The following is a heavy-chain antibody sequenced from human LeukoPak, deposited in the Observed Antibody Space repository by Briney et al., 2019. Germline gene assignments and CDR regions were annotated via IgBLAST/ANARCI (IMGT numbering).Heavy chain of an antibody. CDR3: ARGWGIPAPISWFDP. Sequence: SVKVSCKASGYTFTSYGISWVRQAPGQGLEWMGGIVPIFGKTKYAQKFQGRVTITTDESSSTAYMELSSLRSDDTAIYYCARGWGIPAPISWFDPWGQGTLVTVSS. J-gene: IGHJ5*02. D-gene: IGHD2-2*01. CDR2: IVPIFGKT. CDR1: GYTFTSYG. V-gene: IGHV1-69*05.